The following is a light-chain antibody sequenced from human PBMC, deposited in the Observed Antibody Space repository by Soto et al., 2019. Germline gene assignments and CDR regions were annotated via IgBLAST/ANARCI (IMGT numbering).Light chain of an antibody. CDR2: KAS. J-gene: IGKJ1*01. CDR3: KKYNIFWT. V-gene: IGKV1-5*03. Sequence: DIQMTQSPSTLSASVGDRVTITCRASQSISSWLAWYQQKPGKAPKLLIYKASSLESGVPSRFSGSGSGKKFILTFGTLQLDDFPTYYGKKYNIFWTSGKGTRVDI. CDR1: QSISSW.